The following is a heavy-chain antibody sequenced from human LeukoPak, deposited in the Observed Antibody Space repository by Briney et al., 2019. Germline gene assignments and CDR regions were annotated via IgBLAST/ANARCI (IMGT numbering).Heavy chain of an antibody. CDR2: IYWNDDK. V-gene: IGHV2-5*01. Sequence: SGPTLVYPTQTLTLTCTFSGFSFTTSGVGVGWIRQPPGKALEWLALIYWNDDKRSSPSLKSRLAITKDTSKNQVVLTMTDMDPVDTATYYCAHRTLDYRENYYFDYWGQGTLVTVSS. D-gene: IGHD4-11*01. CDR3: AHRTLDYRENYYFDY. CDR1: GFSFTTSGVG. J-gene: IGHJ4*02.